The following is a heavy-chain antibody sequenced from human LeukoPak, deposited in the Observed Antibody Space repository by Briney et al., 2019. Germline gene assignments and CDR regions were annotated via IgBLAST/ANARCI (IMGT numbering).Heavy chain of an antibody. CDR1: GYSFTSYW. V-gene: IGHV5-51*01. Sequence: PGESLKISCKGSGYSFTSYWIGWVRQMPGKGLEWMGIIYPGDSDTRYSPSFQGQVTISADKSISTAYLRWSSLKASDTAMYYCARATGIAAAGTGNWFDPWGQGTLVTVSS. J-gene: IGHJ5*02. CDR2: IYPGDSDT. D-gene: IGHD6-13*01. CDR3: ARATGIAAAGTGNWFDP.